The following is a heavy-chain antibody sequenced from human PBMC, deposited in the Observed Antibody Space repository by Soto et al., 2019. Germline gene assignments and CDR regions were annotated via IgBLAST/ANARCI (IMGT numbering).Heavy chain of an antibody. CDR1: GITFSDYG. CDR2: VWKDGSNR. Sequence: PGGSLRLSCAASGITFSDYGMHWVRQAPGKGLEWEAGVWKDGSNRYYVDSVKGRFTISRDNSKNTLYLQMNSLRDEDTAVYYCAKVPRGSNFGYYNFWGQGTLVTVSS. D-gene: IGHD5-18*01. J-gene: IGHJ4*02. CDR3: AKVPRGSNFGYYNF. V-gene: IGHV3-30*02.